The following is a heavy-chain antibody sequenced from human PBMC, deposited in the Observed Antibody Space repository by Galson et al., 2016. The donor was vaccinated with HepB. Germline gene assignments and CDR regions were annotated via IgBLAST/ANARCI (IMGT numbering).Heavy chain of an antibody. Sequence: SVKVSCKASGYTFTTSGLHRVRQAPGQRLEWMGWINAGNGNTKYSQKFQGRVTITRDTSATTAYMELSSLSSEDTAVYFCARSLFHSYLDYWGQGTLVTVSS. CDR1: GYTFTTSG. CDR3: ARSLFHSYLDY. V-gene: IGHV1-3*01. D-gene: IGHD3-3*01. J-gene: IGHJ4*02. CDR2: INAGNGNT.